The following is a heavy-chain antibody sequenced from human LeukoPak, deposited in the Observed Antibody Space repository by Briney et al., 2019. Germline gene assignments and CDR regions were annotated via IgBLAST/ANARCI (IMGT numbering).Heavy chain of an antibody. D-gene: IGHD1-26*01. CDR1: GGSISSSGYY. Sequence: SETLSLTCTVSGGSISSSGYYWGWIRQPPGKGLEWIASIYYSGSTYYNPSLKSRVTISVDTSKNQLSLKLSSLTAADTAVYYCARHEYSGSNYGLSWFDPWGQGTLVTVSS. CDR2: IYYSGST. CDR3: ARHEYSGSNYGLSWFDP. J-gene: IGHJ5*02. V-gene: IGHV4-39*01.